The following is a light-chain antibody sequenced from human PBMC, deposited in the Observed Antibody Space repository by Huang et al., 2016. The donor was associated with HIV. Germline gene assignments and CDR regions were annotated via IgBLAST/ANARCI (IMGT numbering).Light chain of an antibody. CDR1: QSVTSNY. V-gene: IGKV3-20*01. CDR2: DAS. CDR3: QQYGSSPYT. J-gene: IGKJ2*01. Sequence: EIVLTQSPGTLSLSPGERATLSCRASQSVTSNYLAWYQQKPGQPPRLLIFDASSRATGIPGRFSGSGSGTDFTLTITRLEPDDFALFYYQQYGSSPYTFGQGTKLEIK.